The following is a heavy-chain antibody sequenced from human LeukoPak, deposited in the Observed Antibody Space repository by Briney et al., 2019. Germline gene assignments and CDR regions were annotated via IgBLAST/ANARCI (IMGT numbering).Heavy chain of an antibody. CDR1: GGSISSGGYY. Sequence: PSETLSLTCTVSGGSISSGGYYWSWIRQHPGKGLEWIGYIYYSGSTYYNPSLKSRVTISVDTSKNQFSLKLSSVTAADTAVYYCARFSSGWYSGDYWGQGTLVTVSS. J-gene: IGHJ4*02. CDR2: IYYSGST. V-gene: IGHV4-31*03. CDR3: ARFSSGWYSGDY. D-gene: IGHD6-19*01.